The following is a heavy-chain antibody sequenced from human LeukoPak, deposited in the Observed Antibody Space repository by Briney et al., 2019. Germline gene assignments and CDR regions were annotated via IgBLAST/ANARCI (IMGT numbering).Heavy chain of an antibody. CDR3: AKDRGSWSGAFDI. Sequence: GGSLRLSCAASGFTFSSYGMHWVRQAPGKGLEWVAVISYDGSNKYYADSVKDRFTISRDNSKNTLYLQMNSLRAEDTAVYYCAKDRGSWSGAFDIWGQGTMVTVSS. J-gene: IGHJ3*02. CDR2: ISYDGSNK. D-gene: IGHD6-13*01. V-gene: IGHV3-30*18. CDR1: GFTFSSYG.